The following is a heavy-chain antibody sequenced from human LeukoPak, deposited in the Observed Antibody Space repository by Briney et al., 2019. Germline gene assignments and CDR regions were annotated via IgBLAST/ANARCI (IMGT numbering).Heavy chain of an antibody. CDR2: ISGSGGRT. J-gene: IGHJ6*03. Sequence: GGSLRLSCAASGFTFSSYAMSWVRQAPGKGLEWVSAISGSGGRTHYADSVKGRFTISRDNSKNTLYLQMNSLRAEDTAIYYCAKNGDRGAYCTGGTCYPYFYYYMDVWGKGTTVTI. D-gene: IGHD2-15*01. V-gene: IGHV3-23*01. CDR3: AKNGDRGAYCTGGTCYPYFYYYMDV. CDR1: GFTFSSYA.